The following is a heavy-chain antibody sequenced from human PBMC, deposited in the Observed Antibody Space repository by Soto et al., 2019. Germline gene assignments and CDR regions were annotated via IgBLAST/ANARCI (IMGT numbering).Heavy chain of an antibody. CDR2: IYYSGST. CDR3: ALRYGVYLDY. D-gene: IGHD3-9*01. V-gene: IGHV4-59*08. Sequence: QVQLQESGPGLVKPSETLSLTCTVSGGSISSYYWSWIRQPPGKGLEWIGYIYYSGSTTYNPSLSSRVTISVDTSNNQCPLKLSSVTAADAAVYYCALRYGVYLDYWGQGTLVTVSS. CDR1: GGSISSYY. J-gene: IGHJ4*02.